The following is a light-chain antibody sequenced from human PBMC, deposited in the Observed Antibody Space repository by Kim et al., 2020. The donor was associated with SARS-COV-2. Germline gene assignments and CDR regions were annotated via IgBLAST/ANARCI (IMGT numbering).Light chain of an antibody. V-gene: IGKV1-39*01. CDR3: QQSYSTPYT. CDR1: QNIRNY. Sequence: SVSVGDRVTITCRASQNIRNYLNWYQQKPGKAPKILIYAASSLQSGVPLRFSGSGSGTDFTLTISSLQPEDSATYYCQQSYSTPYTFGQGTKLEI. J-gene: IGKJ2*01. CDR2: AAS.